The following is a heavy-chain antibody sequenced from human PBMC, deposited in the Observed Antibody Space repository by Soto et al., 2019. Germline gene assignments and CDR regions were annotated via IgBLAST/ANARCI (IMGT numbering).Heavy chain of an antibody. CDR1: GLTFNMYA. Sequence: GGSLRLSCAASGLTFNMYAFHWVRQAPGKGLEWLSVISYDGHEIHYADSVKGRFAISRDSYREMVYLQMNSLRSEDTAIYYCAKDPRDYYYDSSGYEVPYYYYGMDVWGQGTTVTVSS. J-gene: IGHJ6*02. V-gene: IGHV3-30*09. D-gene: IGHD3-22*01. CDR3: AKDPRDYYYDSSGYEVPYYYYGMDV. CDR2: ISYDGHEI.